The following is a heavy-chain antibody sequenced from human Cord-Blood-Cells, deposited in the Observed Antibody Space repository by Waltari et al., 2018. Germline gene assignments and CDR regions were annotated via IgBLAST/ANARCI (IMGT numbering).Heavy chain of an antibody. D-gene: IGHD6-13*01. CDR3: ASTGYSSWYFDY. Sequence: QLQLKESGPGLVKPWETLSLTCTVPVGSFSSSSYYWGWLRQPPGKGLEWIGRIYYSGSTYYNPSLKSRVTISVDTSKNQFSLKLSSVTAADTAVYYCASTGYSSWYFDYWGQGTLVTVSS. J-gene: IGHJ4*02. V-gene: IGHV4-39*01. CDR1: VGSFSSSSYY. CDR2: IYYSGST.